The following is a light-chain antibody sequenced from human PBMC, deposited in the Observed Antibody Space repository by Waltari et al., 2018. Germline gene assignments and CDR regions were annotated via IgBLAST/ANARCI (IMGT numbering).Light chain of an antibody. CDR1: TLRRYS. V-gene: IGLV3-19*01. J-gene: IGLJ2*01. CDR3: HSRETFSTRL. Sequence: SSDLTQDPSVSVALGQTVRITCQGDTLRRYSASWYQQRPGQAPKLVLYGPDIRPSGIPDRFSGSTSGNTASFTITGAQAEDEADYYCHSRETFSTRLFGGGTRLTV. CDR2: GPD.